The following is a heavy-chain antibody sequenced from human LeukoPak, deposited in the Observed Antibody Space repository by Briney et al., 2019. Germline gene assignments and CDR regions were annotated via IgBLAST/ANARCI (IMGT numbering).Heavy chain of an antibody. D-gene: IGHD3-10*01. CDR2: MFYSGTT. V-gene: IGHV4-59*01. CDR3: VGEKSFFGEAI. CDR1: GVSITTYY. Sequence: SETLSLTCTVSGVSITTYYWNWVRQPPGKGLEWIGHMFYSGTTSYNPSLTSRVAISVDTFKSRVSLTVTSVTAADTAVYYCVGEKSFFGEAIWSQGTLVTVSS. J-gene: IGHJ3*02.